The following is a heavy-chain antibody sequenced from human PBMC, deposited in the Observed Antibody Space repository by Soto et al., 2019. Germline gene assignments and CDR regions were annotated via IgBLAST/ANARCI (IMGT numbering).Heavy chain of an antibody. CDR1: GYAFSAYH. J-gene: IGHJ3*01. D-gene: IGHD2-8*02. V-gene: IGHV1-46*01. Sequence: QVRLVQSGAEVVKPGASVKVSCESSGYAFSAYHMHWVRQAPGQGLEWLGVINPSGDSTTYAQKCQGRFTVTRYTSTSTVSMELRDLKSEDTAVYYCARTGGLTSFDVWGQGTMVTVSS. CDR2: INPSGDST. CDR3: ARTGGLTSFDV.